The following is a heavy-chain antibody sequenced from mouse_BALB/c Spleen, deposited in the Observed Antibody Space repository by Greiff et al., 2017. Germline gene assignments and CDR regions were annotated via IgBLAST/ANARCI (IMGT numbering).Heavy chain of an antibody. CDR3: ARPPYYGSSSFAY. CDR2: ISSGSSTI. D-gene: IGHD1-1*01. CDR1: GFTFSSFG. V-gene: IGHV5-17*02. J-gene: IGHJ3*01. Sequence: EVQGVESGGGLVQPGGSRKLSCAASGFTFSSFGMHWVRQAPEKGLEWVAYISSGSSTIYYADTVKGRFTISRDNPKNTLFLQMTSLRSEDTAMYYCARPPYYGSSSFAYWGQGTLVTVSA.